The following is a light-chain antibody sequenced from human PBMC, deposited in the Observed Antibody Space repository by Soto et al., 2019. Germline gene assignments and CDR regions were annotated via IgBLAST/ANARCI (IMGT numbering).Light chain of an antibody. V-gene: IGKV1-5*03. Sequence: DIKMTQSPSTLSASVGDRVTITCRASQSMSPWLAWYQQKPGKAPKVLIYKTSRLESGVPPRFNGCGSGTEFTPTIRSLQPDDFATYYCEEYSGHSRTFGYGTKVVIK. CDR3: EEYSGHSRT. J-gene: IGKJ1*01. CDR1: QSMSPW. CDR2: KTS.